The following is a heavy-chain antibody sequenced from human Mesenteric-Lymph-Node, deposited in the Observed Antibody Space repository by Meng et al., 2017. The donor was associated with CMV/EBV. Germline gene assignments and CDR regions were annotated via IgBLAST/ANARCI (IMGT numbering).Heavy chain of an antibody. J-gene: IGHJ4*02. CDR1: GGSISSSSYY. D-gene: IGHD6-19*01. CDR2: FYYTGST. V-gene: IGHV4-39*07. CDR3: MRGGGIGVAGY. Sequence: SETLSLTCTVSGGSISSSSYYWGWIRQPPGKGLEWIGNFYYTGSTYANPSLKSRVTISVDTSKNQFSLKVSSVTAADTAIYYCMRGGGIGVAGYWGQGTLVTVSS.